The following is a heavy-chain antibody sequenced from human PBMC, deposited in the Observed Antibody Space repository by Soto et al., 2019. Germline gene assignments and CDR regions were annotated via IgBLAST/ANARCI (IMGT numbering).Heavy chain of an antibody. CDR3: ARSIVVVTALDY. CDR1: GYTFTSYA. V-gene: IGHV1-3*05. D-gene: IGHD2-21*02. Sequence: QVQLVQSGAEEKKPGASVKVSCKASGYTFTSYAMHWVRQAPGQRLEWMGWINAANGNTKYSQKFQGRVTITRDTYASTAYMELSSLRSEDTAVYYCARSIVVVTALDYWGQGPLVTVSS. CDR2: INAANGNT. J-gene: IGHJ4*02.